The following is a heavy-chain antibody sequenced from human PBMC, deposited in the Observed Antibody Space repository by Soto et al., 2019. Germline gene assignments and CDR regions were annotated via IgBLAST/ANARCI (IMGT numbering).Heavy chain of an antibody. V-gene: IGHV3-21*01. D-gene: IGHD3-10*01. CDR2: ISSSSSYI. CDR3: ATTRGGSGQTDY. CDR1: GFTFSSYS. Sequence: EVQLVESGGGLVKPGGSLRPSCAASGFTFSSYSMTWFRQPPGKGLEWVSSISSSSSYIYYADSVKGRFTISRDNAKNSLYLQMNSLRAEDTAVYYCATTRGGSGQTDYWGQGTLVTVSS. J-gene: IGHJ4*02.